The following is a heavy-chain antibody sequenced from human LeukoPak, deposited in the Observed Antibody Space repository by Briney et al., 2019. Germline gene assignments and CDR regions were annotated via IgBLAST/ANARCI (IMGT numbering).Heavy chain of an antibody. J-gene: IGHJ3*02. V-gene: IGHV3-30*02. CDR2: IRYDGSNK. Sequence: GGSLRLSCAASGFTFSSYGMHWVRQAPGKGLEWVAFIRYDGSNKYYADSVKGRFTISRDNSKNTLYLQMNSRRAEDTAVYYCAKDFYGDPDAFDIWGQGTMVTVSS. D-gene: IGHD4-17*01. CDR1: GFTFSSYG. CDR3: AKDFYGDPDAFDI.